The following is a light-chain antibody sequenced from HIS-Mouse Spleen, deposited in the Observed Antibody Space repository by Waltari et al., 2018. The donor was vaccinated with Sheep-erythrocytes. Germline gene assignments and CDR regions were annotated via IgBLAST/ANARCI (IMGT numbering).Light chain of an antibody. V-gene: IGLV2-11*01. CDR3: CSYAGSYNHV. CDR2: DVS. Sequence: QSALTQPRSVSGSPGQSVTISCTGTSSDVGGYNYVSGYQQHPGKAPKLMIYDVSKRPSGVPDRFSGSKSGSTDSLTISGLQAEDEADYYCCSYAGSYNHVFATGTKVTVL. CDR1: SSDVGGYNY. J-gene: IGLJ1*01.